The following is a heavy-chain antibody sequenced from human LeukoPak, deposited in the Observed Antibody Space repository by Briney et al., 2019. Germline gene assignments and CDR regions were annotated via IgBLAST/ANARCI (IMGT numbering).Heavy chain of an antibody. CDR2: ISYDGSNK. D-gene: IGHD6-13*01. CDR3: ARDFFPIVYSSWYEIGY. CDR1: GFTFSSYG. J-gene: IGHJ4*02. V-gene: IGHV3-30*03. Sequence: PGGSLRLSCAASGFTFSSYGMHWVRQAPGKGLEWVAVISYDGSNKYYADSVKGRFTISRDNSKNTLYLQMDSLRSEDTAVYYCARDFFPIVYSSWYEIGYWGQGTLVTVSS.